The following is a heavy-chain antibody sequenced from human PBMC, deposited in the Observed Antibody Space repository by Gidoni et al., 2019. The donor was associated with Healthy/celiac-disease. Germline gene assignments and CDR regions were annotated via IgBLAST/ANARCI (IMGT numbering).Heavy chain of an antibody. Sequence: QVQLVQSGAEVKKPGASVKVSCKASGYTFTGYYMHWVRQAPGQGLEWMGWINPNSGGTNYAQKFQGRVTMTRDTSISTAYMELSRLRSDDTAVYYCARGYSSSPYYYYMDVWGKGTTVTVSS. V-gene: IGHV1-2*02. D-gene: IGHD6-13*01. J-gene: IGHJ6*03. CDR3: ARGYSSSPYYYYMDV. CDR2: INPNSGGT. CDR1: GYTFTGYY.